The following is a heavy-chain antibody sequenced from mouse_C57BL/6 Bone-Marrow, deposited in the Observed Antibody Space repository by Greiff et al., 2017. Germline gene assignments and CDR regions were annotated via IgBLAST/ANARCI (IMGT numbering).Heavy chain of an antibody. D-gene: IGHD1-1*01. J-gene: IGHJ4*01. Sequence: VQLQQSGAELMKPGASVKLSCKATGYTFTGYWIEWVKQRPGHGLEWIGEILPGSGSTNYNEKLQGNATFTADTSSNTAYLQLSSLTTEDSAIYYCARELYYGSFYSMDYWGQGTSVTVAS. CDR1: GYTFTGYW. V-gene: IGHV1-9*01. CDR3: ARELYYGSFYSMDY. CDR2: ILPGSGST.